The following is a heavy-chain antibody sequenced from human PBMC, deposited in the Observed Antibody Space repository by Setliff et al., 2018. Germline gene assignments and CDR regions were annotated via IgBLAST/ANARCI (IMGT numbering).Heavy chain of an antibody. CDR3: ARGRIAERPEAIDY. CDR2: THTSGRT. CDR1: GGAISSGDYY. D-gene: IGHD6-6*01. V-gene: IGHV4-61*09. J-gene: IGHJ4*02. Sequence: PSETLSLTCTVSGGAISSGDYYWTWIRQPAGKGLEWIGHTHTSGRTNYNPSLKSRLTMSVDTSRNQFSLNLGSVTAADTGVYYCARGRIAERPEAIDYWGQGTPVTVSS.